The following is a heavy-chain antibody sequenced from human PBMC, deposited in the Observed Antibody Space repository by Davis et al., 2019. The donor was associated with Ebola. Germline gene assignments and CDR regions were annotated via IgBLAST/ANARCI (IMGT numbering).Heavy chain of an antibody. Sequence: ASVKVSCKASGGTFSSYAISWVRQAPGQGLEWMGWIDTANGNTKYSEKFQGRVTITRDTSASTAYMELSSLRSEDTAVYYCARRVGARSGFDSWGQGSLVTVSS. V-gene: IGHV1-3*04. CDR2: IDTANGNT. J-gene: IGHJ4*02. D-gene: IGHD1-26*01. CDR1: GGTFSSYA. CDR3: ARRVGARSGFDS.